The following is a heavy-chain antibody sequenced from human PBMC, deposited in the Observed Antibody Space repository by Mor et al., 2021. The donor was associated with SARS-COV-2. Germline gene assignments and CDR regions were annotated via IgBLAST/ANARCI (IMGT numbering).Heavy chain of an antibody. V-gene: IGHV3-33*05. CDR3: ATANPTIPAADIDSFEV. CDR2: VTSDGYGQ. D-gene: IGHD2-2*01. Sequence: WLRQAPGKGLQWVADVTSDGYGQHYSDSVKGRFTISRDNSAKALYLQMDSLRVDDTALYYCATANPTIPAADIDSFEVWGHGT. J-gene: IGHJ3*01.